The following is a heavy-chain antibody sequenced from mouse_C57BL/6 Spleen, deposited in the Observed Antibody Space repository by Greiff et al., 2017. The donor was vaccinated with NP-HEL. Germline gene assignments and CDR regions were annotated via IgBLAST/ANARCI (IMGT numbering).Heavy chain of an antibody. CDR3: AREDGNYD. CDR2: IYPGSGST. CDR1: GYTFTSYW. D-gene: IGHD2-1*01. V-gene: IGHV1-55*01. Sequence: QVQLKQPGAELVKPGASVKMSCKASGYTFTSYWITWVKQRPGQGLEWIGDIYPGSGSTNYNAKFKSKATLTVDTSSSTDSMQLSSRTSEDSAVYYCAREDGNYDWGQGTTLTVSS. J-gene: IGHJ2*01.